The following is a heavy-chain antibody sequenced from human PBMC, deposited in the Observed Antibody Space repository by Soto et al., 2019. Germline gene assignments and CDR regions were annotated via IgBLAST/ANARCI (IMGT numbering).Heavy chain of an antibody. J-gene: IGHJ4*02. CDR2: ISGSGGST. Sequence: GGSLRLSCAASGFTFSSYAMSWVRQAPGKGLEWVSAISGSGGSTYYADSVKGRFTISRDNSKNTLYLQMSSLRAEDTAVYYCAASFWSYRFDYWGPGTLVTVSS. D-gene: IGHD1-26*01. V-gene: IGHV3-23*01. CDR3: AASFWSYRFDY. CDR1: GFTFSSYA.